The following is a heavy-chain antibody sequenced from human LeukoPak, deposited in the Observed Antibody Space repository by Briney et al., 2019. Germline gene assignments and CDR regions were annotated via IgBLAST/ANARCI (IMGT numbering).Heavy chain of an antibody. V-gene: IGHV4-38-2*01. CDR1: GYSISSGYY. D-gene: IGHD3-10*01. J-gene: IGHJ4*02. CDR2: IYHSGST. CDR3: ASTYYYGSGSYYNEGFDY. Sequence: ETLSLTCAVSGYSISSGYYWGWIRQPPGKGLEWIGSIYHSGSTYYNPSLKSRVTISVDTSKNQFSLKLSSVTAADMAVYYCASTYYYGSGSYYNEGFDYWGQGTLVTVSS.